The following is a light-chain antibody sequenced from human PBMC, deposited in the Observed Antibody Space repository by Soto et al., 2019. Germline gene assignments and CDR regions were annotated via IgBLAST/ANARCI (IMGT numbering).Light chain of an antibody. CDR1: SSDVGAYNY. J-gene: IGLJ2*01. CDR3: CSYAGTSVLI. Sequence: QSALTQPRSVSGSPGQSVTISCTGTSSDVGAYNYVSWYQHHPGRAPKLMICDVTQRPSGVPDRFSGSKSGNMASLSISGLQAEDEADYYCCSYAGTSVLIFGGGNKLTVL. V-gene: IGLV2-11*01. CDR2: DVT.